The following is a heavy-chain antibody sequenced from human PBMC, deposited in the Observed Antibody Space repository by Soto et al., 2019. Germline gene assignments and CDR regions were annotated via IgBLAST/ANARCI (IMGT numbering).Heavy chain of an antibody. Sequence: SETLSLTCTVSGGSISSSSYYWGWIRQPPGKGLEWIGSIYYSGSTYYNPSLKSRVTISVDTSKNQFSLKLSSVTAADTAVYYCARLNVLLWFGELLHDPNMYYFDYWGQGTLVTVSS. V-gene: IGHV4-39*01. J-gene: IGHJ4*02. CDR3: ARLNVLLWFGELLHDPNMYYFDY. CDR1: GGSISSSSYY. CDR2: IYYSGST. D-gene: IGHD3-10*01.